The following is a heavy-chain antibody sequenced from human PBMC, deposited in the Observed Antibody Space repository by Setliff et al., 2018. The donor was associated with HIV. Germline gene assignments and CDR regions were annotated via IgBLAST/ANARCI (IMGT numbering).Heavy chain of an antibody. CDR3: ARHDYRDYGEWNAFDI. Sequence: SETLSLTCIVSGGSISSHYWSWIRQPPGKGLEWIGYIYYSGITNYNPSLKSRVTISVDTSKNQFSLKVNSMTAADTAVYYCARHDYRDYGEWNAFDIWGQGTLVTVSS. D-gene: IGHD4-17*01. CDR2: IYYSGIT. V-gene: IGHV4-59*08. CDR1: GGSISSHY. J-gene: IGHJ4*02.